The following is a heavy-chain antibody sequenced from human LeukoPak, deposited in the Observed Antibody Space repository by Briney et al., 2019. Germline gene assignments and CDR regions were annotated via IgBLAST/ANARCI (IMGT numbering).Heavy chain of an antibody. V-gene: IGHV1-8*01. CDR1: GYTFTSYD. Sequence: APVKVSCKASGYTFTSYDINWVRQATGQGLEWMGWMNPNSGNTGYAQKFQGRVTMTRNTSISTAYMELSSLRSEDTAVYYCARGPHRPDSYYYDSSGYSYWGQGTLVTVSS. CDR2: MNPNSGNT. D-gene: IGHD3-22*01. J-gene: IGHJ4*02. CDR3: ARGPHRPDSYYYDSSGYSY.